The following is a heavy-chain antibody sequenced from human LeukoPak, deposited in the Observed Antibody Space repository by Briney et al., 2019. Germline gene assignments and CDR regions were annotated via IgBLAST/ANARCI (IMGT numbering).Heavy chain of an antibody. CDR2: IYYSGST. CDR1: GGSISSYY. V-gene: IGHV4-59*01. Sequence: PSETLSLTCTVSGGSISSYYWSRIRQPPGKGLEWIGYIYYSGSTNYNPSLKSRVTISVDTSKNQFSLKLSSVTAADTAVYYCARSGYYVGYYFDYWGQGTLVTVSS. J-gene: IGHJ4*02. D-gene: IGHD3-9*01. CDR3: ARSGYYVGYYFDY.